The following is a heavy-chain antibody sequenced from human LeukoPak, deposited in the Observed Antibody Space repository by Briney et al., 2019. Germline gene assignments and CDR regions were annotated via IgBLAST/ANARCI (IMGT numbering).Heavy chain of an antibody. Sequence: GRSLRLSCAASGFTFGSYGIHWVRQAPGKGLEWVAVISYDGSNKYYADSMKGRFTISRDNSKNTLYLQMNSLRTEDTAVYYCARACSAGSCYLVAFDIWGQGTMVTVSS. CDR3: ARACSAGSCYLVAFDI. J-gene: IGHJ3*02. D-gene: IGHD2-15*01. CDR2: ISYDGSNK. V-gene: IGHV3-30*03. CDR1: GFTFGSYG.